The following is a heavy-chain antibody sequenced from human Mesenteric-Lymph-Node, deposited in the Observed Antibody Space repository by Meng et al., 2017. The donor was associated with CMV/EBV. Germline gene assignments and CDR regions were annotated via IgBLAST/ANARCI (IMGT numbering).Heavy chain of an antibody. CDR3: ARDRSGYSLHDY. CDR1: GGSISSGGYY. D-gene: IGHD3-3*01. V-gene: IGHV4-31*03. J-gene: IGHJ4*02. CDR2: ISYSGIT. Sequence: TGAGGSISSGGYYWSWIRQHPGKGLEWIGYISYSGITWYNPSLQSRVTISVDTSNNQFSLRLSSVTAADTAVYYCARDRSGYSLHDYWGQGTLVTVSS.